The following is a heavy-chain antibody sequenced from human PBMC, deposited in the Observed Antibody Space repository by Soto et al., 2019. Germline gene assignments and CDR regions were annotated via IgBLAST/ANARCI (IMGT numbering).Heavy chain of an antibody. Sequence: ASVKVSCKASGYVFPSYDITWVRQAPGHGLEWMGWVNPGSGYKGYAQNFQGRVTLTRNMSISTVYMELSSLRSEDTAVYYCARADPMHYYMDVWGKGTTVTVSS. V-gene: IGHV1-8*01. CDR2: VNPGSGYK. J-gene: IGHJ6*03. CDR1: GYVFPSYD. CDR3: ARADPMHYYMDV.